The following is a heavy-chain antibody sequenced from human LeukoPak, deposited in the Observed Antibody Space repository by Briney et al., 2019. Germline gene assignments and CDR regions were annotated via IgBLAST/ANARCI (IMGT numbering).Heavy chain of an antibody. CDR1: GFTFSSYA. Sequence: GGSLRLSCAASGFTFSSYAMHWVRQAPGKGLVWVAVISYDGSNKYYADSVKGRFTISRDNAKNSLYLQMNSLRAEDTAVYYCAKIRGGGSWGQEPLVTVSS. V-gene: IGHV3-30-3*02. CDR2: ISYDGSNK. J-gene: IGHJ5*02. D-gene: IGHD3-16*01. CDR3: AKIRGGGS.